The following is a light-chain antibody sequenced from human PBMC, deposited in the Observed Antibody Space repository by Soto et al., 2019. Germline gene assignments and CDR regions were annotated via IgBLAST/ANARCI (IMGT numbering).Light chain of an antibody. CDR3: QQYGSSIT. CDR1: QSVTGSY. V-gene: IGKV3-20*01. Sequence: EIVLMQSPGTLSLSPGESSTLSCRASQSVTGSYLAWYQQKPGXDPXXLIYGASSRATGIPDRFSGSGSGTEFTLTISRLEPEDFAVDYCQQYGSSITFGQGTRLEIK. J-gene: IGKJ5*01. CDR2: GAS.